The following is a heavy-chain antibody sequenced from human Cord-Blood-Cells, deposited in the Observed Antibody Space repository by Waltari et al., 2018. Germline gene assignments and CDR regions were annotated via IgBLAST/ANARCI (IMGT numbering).Heavy chain of an antibody. Sequence: QVQLVQSGAEVKKPGASVKVSCTASGSTFTGYYMHWVRHAPGQGLEWMGWINPNSGGTNYAQKFQGRVTMTRDTSISTAYMELSRLRSDDTAVYYCARGPYGDYGYYYYYYMDVWGKGTTVTVSS. D-gene: IGHD4-17*01. V-gene: IGHV1-2*02. J-gene: IGHJ6*03. CDR2: INPNSGGT. CDR1: GSTFTGYY. CDR3: ARGPYGDYGYYYYYYMDV.